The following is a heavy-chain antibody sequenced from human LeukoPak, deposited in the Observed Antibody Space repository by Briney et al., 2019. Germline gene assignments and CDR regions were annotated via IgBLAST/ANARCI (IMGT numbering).Heavy chain of an antibody. D-gene: IGHD3-10*01. CDR3: ARDLQGYGLYYYYYYMDV. CDR2: ISAYNGNT. CDR1: GYTFTSYG. J-gene: IGHJ6*03. V-gene: IGHV1-18*01. Sequence: GASVKVSCKASGYTFTSYGISWVRQAPGQGLEWMGWISAYNGNTNYAQKLQGRVTMTTDTSTSTAYMELRSLRSDDTAVYYCARDLQGYGLYYYYYYMDVWGKGTTVTVSS.